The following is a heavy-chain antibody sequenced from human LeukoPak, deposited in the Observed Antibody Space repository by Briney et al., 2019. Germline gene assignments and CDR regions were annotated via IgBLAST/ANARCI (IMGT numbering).Heavy chain of an antibody. J-gene: IGHJ6*02. D-gene: IGHD6-13*01. Sequence: GGSLRLSCAASGFTFSSYAMSWVRQAPGKGLEWVSAISGSGGSTYYADSVKGRFTISRDNSKNTLYLQMNSLRAEDTAVYYCAKEGPYSSSWYTRNYYYYGMDVWGQGTTVTVSS. V-gene: IGHV3-23*01. CDR2: ISGSGGST. CDR1: GFTFSSYA. CDR3: AKEGPYSSSWYTRNYYYYGMDV.